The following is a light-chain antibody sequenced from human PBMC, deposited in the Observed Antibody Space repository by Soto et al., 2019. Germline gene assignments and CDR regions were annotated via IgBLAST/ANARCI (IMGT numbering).Light chain of an antibody. V-gene: IGLV2-14*03. CDR3: SSYASSGTS. J-gene: IGLJ1*01. Sequence: QSVLTQPASVSGSPGQSITISCTGTSSDVGGYNYVSWYQQHPGKAPKLMIYEVSNRPSGVSHRFSGSKSGNTASLTISGLQAEDEADYYCSSYASSGTSFGTGTKVTLL. CDR2: EVS. CDR1: SSDVGGYNY.